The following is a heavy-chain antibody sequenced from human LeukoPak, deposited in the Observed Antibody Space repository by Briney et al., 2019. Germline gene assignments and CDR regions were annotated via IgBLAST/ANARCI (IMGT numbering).Heavy chain of an antibody. CDR1: GFTFSSYA. D-gene: IGHD3-22*01. J-gene: IGHJ4*02. CDR2: ISGSGGST. V-gene: IGHV3-23*01. CDR3: AKDLPSDGYYYDSSGYYPLFDY. Sequence: QPGGSLRLSCAASGFTFSSYAMSWVRQAPGKGLEWVSAISGSGGSTYYADSVKGRFTISRDNSKNTLYLQMNSLRAEDTAVYYCAKDLPSDGYYYDSSGYYPLFDYWGQGTLVTVSS.